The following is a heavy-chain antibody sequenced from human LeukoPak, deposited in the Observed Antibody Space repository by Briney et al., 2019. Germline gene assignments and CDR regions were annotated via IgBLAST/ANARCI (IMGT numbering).Heavy chain of an antibody. J-gene: IGHJ3*02. CDR2: IHESGGYI. D-gene: IGHD6-6*01. CDR3: ASSSDAFDI. V-gene: IGHV3-21*01. Sequence: GGSLRLSCAASGSTFSSYTMNWVRQAPGKGLEWVSSIHESGGYIYYADSVKGRFTISRDNAEKSLYLQMDRLRAEDTAVYYCASSSDAFDIWGQGTMVIVSS. CDR1: GSTFSSYT.